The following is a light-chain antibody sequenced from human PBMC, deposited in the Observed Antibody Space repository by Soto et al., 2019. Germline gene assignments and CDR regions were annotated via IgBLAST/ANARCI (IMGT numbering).Light chain of an antibody. V-gene: IGLV1-40*01. Sequence: QSVLTQPPSMSGAPGQRVTISCTGSSSNIGSTYDVQWYQQLPGTAPKLLIYGNSNRPSGVPDRFSASKSGTSVSLAITGLQADDEADYYCQSYDDSLSAHYVFGTGTKLTVL. CDR2: GNS. CDR1: SSNIGSTYD. J-gene: IGLJ1*01. CDR3: QSYDDSLSAHYV.